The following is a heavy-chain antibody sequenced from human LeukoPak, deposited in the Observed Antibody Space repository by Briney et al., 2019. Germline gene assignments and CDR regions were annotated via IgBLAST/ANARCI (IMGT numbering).Heavy chain of an antibody. CDR2: IYHSGST. Sequence: SQTLSLTCAVSGGSISSGGYSWSWIRRPPGKGLEWIGYIYHSGSTYYNPSLKSRVTISVDRSKNQFSLKLSSVTAADTAVYYCARGSGSVYYDSRGHWYFDLWGRGTLVTVSS. CDR3: ARGSGSVYYDSRGHWYFDL. CDR1: GGSISSGGYS. V-gene: IGHV4-30-2*01. J-gene: IGHJ2*01. D-gene: IGHD3-22*01.